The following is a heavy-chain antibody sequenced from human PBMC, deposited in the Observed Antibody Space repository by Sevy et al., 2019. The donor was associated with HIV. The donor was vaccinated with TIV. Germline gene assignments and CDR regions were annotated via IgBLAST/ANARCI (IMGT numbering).Heavy chain of an antibody. CDR1: GGSVSSGSYY. V-gene: IGHV4-61*01. Sequence: SETLSLTCIVSGGSVSSGSYYWSWIRQPPGKGLEWIGYIYDSGCTNYNPSLKSRVTISLDTSKNHFSLKLSSVTAADTAVYYCARDYPHWNGFDIWGQGTVVTVSS. CDR2: IYDSGCT. D-gene: IGHD1-1*01. CDR3: ARDYPHWNGFDI. J-gene: IGHJ3*02.